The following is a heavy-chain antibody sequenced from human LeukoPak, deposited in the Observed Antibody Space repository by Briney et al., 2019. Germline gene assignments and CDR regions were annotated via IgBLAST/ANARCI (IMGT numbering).Heavy chain of an antibody. J-gene: IGHJ4*02. V-gene: IGHV4-39*01. CDR2: FYDSGST. Sequence: SETLSLTCTVSGGSISSSNYYWGWIRQPPGKGLEWIGSFYDSGSTYYNPSLKSRVTISADTSKKQLSLTLSSVTAADTAVYYCAIINFDWSLDYWGQGTLVTVSS. D-gene: IGHD3-9*01. CDR3: AIINFDWSLDY. CDR1: GGSISSSNYY.